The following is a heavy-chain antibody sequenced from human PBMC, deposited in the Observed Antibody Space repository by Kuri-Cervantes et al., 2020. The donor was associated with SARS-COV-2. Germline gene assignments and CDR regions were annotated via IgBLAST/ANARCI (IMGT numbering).Heavy chain of an antibody. CDR3: ARELVGAFDI. D-gene: IGHD3-10*01. CDR2: ISSSSSYI. Sequence: GESLKISCAASGFTFSSYSMNWVRQAPGKGLEWVSSISSSSSYIYYADSVKGRFIISRDNSKNTLYLQMNSLRAEDTAVYYCARELVGAFDIWGQGTMVTVSS. V-gene: IGHV3-21*01. J-gene: IGHJ3*02. CDR1: GFTFSSYS.